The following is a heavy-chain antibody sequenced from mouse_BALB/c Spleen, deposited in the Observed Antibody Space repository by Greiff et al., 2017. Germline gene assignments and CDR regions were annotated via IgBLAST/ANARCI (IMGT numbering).Heavy chain of an antibody. Sequence: QVQLKESGAELVRPGTSVKMSCKAAGYTFTNYWIGWVKQRPGHGLEWIGDIYPGGGYTNYNEKFKGKATLTADTSSSTAYMQLSSLTSEDSAIYYCARLGVLRPQWYFDVWGAGTTVTVSS. D-gene: IGHD1-2*01. V-gene: IGHV1-63*02. J-gene: IGHJ1*01. CDR1: GYTFTNYW. CDR2: IYPGGGYT. CDR3: ARLGVLRPQWYFDV.